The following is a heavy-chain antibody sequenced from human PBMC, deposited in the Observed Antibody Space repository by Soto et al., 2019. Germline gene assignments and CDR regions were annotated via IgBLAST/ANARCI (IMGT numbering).Heavy chain of an antibody. Sequence: SVKVSCKASGFTFTSSAVQWVRQARGQRLEWIGWIVVGSGNTNYAQKFQERVTITRDMSTSTPYMELSSLRSEDTVVYYCAADRGDAYNYNYYSGMDVWAQGTTVTVSS. D-gene: IGHD3-10*01. CDR1: GFTFTSSA. CDR2: IVVGSGNT. J-gene: IGHJ6*02. V-gene: IGHV1-58*01. CDR3: AADRGDAYNYNYYSGMDV.